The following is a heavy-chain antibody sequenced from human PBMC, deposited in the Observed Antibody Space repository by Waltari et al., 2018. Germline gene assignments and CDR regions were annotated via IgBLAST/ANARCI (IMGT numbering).Heavy chain of an antibody. CDR3: AKGARSGSYSIIDY. CDR1: GFTFDDYA. D-gene: IGHD3-10*01. V-gene: IGHV3-9*01. Sequence: EVQLVESGGGLVQPGRSLRLSCAASGFTFDDYAMPWVRQAPGKGLEWVSGISWNSGSIGYADSVKGRFTISRDNAKNSLYLQMNSLRAEDTALYYCAKGARSGSYSIIDYWGQGTLVTVSS. CDR2: ISWNSGSI. J-gene: IGHJ4*02.